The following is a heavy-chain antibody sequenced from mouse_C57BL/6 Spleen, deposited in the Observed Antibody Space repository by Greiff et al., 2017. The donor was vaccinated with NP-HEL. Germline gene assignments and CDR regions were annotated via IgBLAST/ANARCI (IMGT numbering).Heavy chain of an antibody. CDR3: TTKRYGITTVVATDY. V-gene: IGHV14-4*01. CDR2: IDPENGDT. D-gene: IGHD1-1*01. Sequence: VQLQQSGAELVRPGASVKLSCTASGFNIKDDYMHWVKQRPEQGLEWIGWIDPENGDTEYASKFQGKATITADTSSNTAYLQLSSLTSEDTAVYYCTTKRYGITTVVATDYWGQGTTLTVSS. CDR1: GFNIKDDY. J-gene: IGHJ2*01.